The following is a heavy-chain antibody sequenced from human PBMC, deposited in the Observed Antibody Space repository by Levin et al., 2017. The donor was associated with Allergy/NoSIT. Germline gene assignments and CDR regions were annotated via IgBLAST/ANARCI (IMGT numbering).Heavy chain of an antibody. D-gene: IGHD5-12*01. CDR2: ISGSGGST. V-gene: IGHV3-23*01. J-gene: IGHJ4*02. CDR3: AKDVDIVATMILDY. Sequence: GASVKVSCAASGFTFSSYAMSWVRQAPGKGLEWVSAISGSGGSTYYADSVKGRFTISRDNSKNTLYLQMNSLRAEDTAVYYCAKDVDIVATMILDYWGQGTLVTVSS. CDR1: GFTFSSYA.